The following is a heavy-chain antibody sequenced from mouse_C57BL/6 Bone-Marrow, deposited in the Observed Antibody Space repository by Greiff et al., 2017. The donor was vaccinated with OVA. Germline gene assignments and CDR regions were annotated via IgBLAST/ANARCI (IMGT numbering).Heavy chain of an antibody. CDR1: GYTFTSYW. CDR3: AIYYGYDAPFAY. J-gene: IGHJ3*01. Sequence: QVQLKQPGAELVKPGASVKLSCKASGYTFTSYWMHWVKQRPGQGLEWIGMIHPNSGSTNYNEKFKSKATLTVDKSSSTAYMQLSSLTSEDSAVYYGAIYYGYDAPFAYWGQGTLVTVSA. D-gene: IGHD2-2*01. CDR2: IHPNSGST. V-gene: IGHV1-64*01.